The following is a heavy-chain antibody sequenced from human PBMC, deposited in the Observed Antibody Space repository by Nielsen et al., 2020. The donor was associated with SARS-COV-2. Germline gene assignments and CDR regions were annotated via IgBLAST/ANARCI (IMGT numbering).Heavy chain of an antibody. D-gene: IGHD2-21*02. V-gene: IGHV1-58*02. J-gene: IGHJ6*02. Sequence: SVKVSCKASGYTFTGYCMHWVRQARGQRLEWIGWIVVGSGKTNYAQKFQERVTITRDMSTSTAYMDLRSLRSEDTAVYYCAAVPSVVTWYYGMDVWGQGTTVTVSS. CDR3: AAVPSVVTWYYGMDV. CDR2: IVVGSGKT. CDR1: GYTFTGYC.